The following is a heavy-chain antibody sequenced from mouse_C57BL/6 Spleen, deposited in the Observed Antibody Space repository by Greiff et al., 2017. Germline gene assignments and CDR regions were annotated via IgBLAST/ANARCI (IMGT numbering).Heavy chain of an antibody. V-gene: IGHV1-82*01. CDR3: ARYDYDGAY. CDR2: IYPGDGDT. Sequence: VQLQQSGPELVKPGASVKISCKASGYAFSSSWMNWVKQRPGKGLEWIGRIYPGDGDTNYNGKFKGKATLTADKSSSTAYMKLSSLTSEDSAVYFCARYDYDGAYWGQGTLVTVSA. D-gene: IGHD2-4*01. J-gene: IGHJ3*01. CDR1: GYAFSSSW.